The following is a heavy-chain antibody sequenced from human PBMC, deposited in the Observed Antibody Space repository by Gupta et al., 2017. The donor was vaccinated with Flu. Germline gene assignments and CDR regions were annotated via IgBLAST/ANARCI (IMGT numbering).Heavy chain of an antibody. CDR2: IRNKANSYTT. D-gene: IGHD6-13*01. Sequence: RLVESGGGLVQPGGPLRLSCVVSGFTCSEHYMDWIRQAPGKGLEWVGRIRNKANSYTTEYAASVKDRFTITRDDSKSSLYLQMNSLKNEDTAVYYWSRGETGPSAPGRNDCWGQGTLVTVSS. CDR1: GFTCSEHY. CDR3: SRGETGPSAPGRNDC. J-gene: IGHJ4*02. V-gene: IGHV3-72*01.